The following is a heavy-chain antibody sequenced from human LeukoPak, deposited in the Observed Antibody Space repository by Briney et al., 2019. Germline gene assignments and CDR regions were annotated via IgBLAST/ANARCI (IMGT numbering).Heavy chain of an antibody. D-gene: IGHD3-22*01. CDR2: INPNSGGT. V-gene: IGHV1-2*06. CDR1: GYTFTGYY. CDR3: ARDWYDSSGYIALGY. Sequence: ASVKVSSKASGYTFTGYYMHWVRQAPGQGLEWMGRINPNSGGTNYAQKFQGRVTMTRDTSISTAYMELSRLRSDDTAVYYCARDWYDSSGYIALGYWGQGTLVTVSS. J-gene: IGHJ4*02.